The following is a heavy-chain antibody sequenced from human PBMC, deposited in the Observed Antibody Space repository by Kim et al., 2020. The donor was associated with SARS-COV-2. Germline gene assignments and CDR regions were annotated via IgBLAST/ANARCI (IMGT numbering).Heavy chain of an antibody. V-gene: IGHV3-66*01. D-gene: IGHD3-3*01. Sequence: GGSLRLSCAASGFTVSSNYMSWVRQAPGKGLEWVSVIYSGGSTYYADSVKGRFTISRDNSKNTLYLQMNSLRAEDTAVYYCARDLTIFGVVTEYGMDVWGQGTTVTVSS. CDR1: GFTVSSNY. J-gene: IGHJ6*02. CDR2: IYSGGST. CDR3: ARDLTIFGVVTEYGMDV.